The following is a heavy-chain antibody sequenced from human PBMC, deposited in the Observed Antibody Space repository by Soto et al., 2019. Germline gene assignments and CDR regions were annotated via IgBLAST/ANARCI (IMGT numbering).Heavy chain of an antibody. D-gene: IGHD5-18*01. CDR3: ALVDTKEY. Sequence: QVQLVQSGAEVKKPGSSVKVSCKASGGTFSSYTISWVRQAPGQGLEWMGRIIPILGIANYAQKLQGRVTITADKSTSTAYMELSILRSEDTAVYYCALVDTKEYWGQGTLVTVSS. CDR1: GGTFSSYT. J-gene: IGHJ4*02. CDR2: IIPILGIA. V-gene: IGHV1-69*02.